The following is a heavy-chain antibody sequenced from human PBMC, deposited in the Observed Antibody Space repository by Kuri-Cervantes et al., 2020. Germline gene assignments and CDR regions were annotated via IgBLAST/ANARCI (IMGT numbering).Heavy chain of an antibody. V-gene: IGHV4-39*07. Sequence: SETLSLTCTVSGGSISSSSYYWGWIRQPPGKGLEWIGSIYYSGSTYYNPSLKSRVTISVDTSKNQFSLKLSSVTAADTAVYYCARGRRGGPLPSFDYWGQGTLVTVSS. D-gene: IGHD2-15*01. CDR3: ARGRRGGPLPSFDY. CDR1: GGSISSSSYY. J-gene: IGHJ4*02. CDR2: IYYSGST.